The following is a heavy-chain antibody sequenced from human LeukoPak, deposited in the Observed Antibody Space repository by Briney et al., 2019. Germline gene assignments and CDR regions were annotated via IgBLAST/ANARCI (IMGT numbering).Heavy chain of an antibody. CDR3: ARDSSAFAGWFDP. J-gene: IGHJ5*02. D-gene: IGHD6-19*01. CDR2: IYYSGST. CDR1: GGSISSDY. V-gene: IGHV4-59*01. Sequence: SETLFLTCTVSGGSISSDYWSWIRQPPGKGLEWIGYIYYSGSTNYNPSLKSRVTISVDTSKNQFSLKLTSVTAADTAVYYCARDSSAFAGWFDPWGQGTLVTVSS.